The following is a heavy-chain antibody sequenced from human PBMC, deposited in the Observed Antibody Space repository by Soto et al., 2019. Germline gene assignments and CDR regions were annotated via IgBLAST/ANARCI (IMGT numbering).Heavy chain of an antibody. CDR3: ARTIDSGYMDV. CDR2: IYYSGST. Sequence: PSETLSLTCIVSGGSLSYRYWSWIRQPPGKELEWIAYIYYSGSTNYSPSLRNRLTVSVDTAKNQFSLKLTSVTAADTATYYCARTIDSGYMDVWGKGTMVTVSS. CDR1: GGSLSYRY. D-gene: IGHD2-21*01. V-gene: IGHV4-59*11. J-gene: IGHJ6*03.